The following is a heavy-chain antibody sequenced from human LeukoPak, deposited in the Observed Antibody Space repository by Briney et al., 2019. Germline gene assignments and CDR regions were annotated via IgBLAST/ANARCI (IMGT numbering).Heavy chain of an antibody. CDR3: ARREGDENWFDP. V-gene: IGHV3-21*01. CDR1: GFTFSSYS. J-gene: IGHJ5*02. CDR2: ISSSSSYI. Sequence: GGSLRLSCAASGFTFSSYSMNWVRQAPGKGLEWVSSISSSSSYIYYADSVKGRFTISRDNAKNSLYLQMNSLRAEDTAVYYCARREGDENWFDPWGQGTLVTVSS. D-gene: IGHD5-24*01.